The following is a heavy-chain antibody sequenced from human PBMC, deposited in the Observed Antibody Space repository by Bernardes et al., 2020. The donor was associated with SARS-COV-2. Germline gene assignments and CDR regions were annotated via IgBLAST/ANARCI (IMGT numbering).Heavy chain of an antibody. CDR1: GFTFRSYA. CDR2: ISGSGGST. Sequence: GGSLRLSCAASGFTFRSYAMSWVRQAPGKGLEWVSAISGSGGSTYYADSVKGRFTISRDNSKNTLYLQMNSLRAEDTAVYYCARSNYGYYYYGMDVWGKGTTVTGSS. CDR3: ARSNYGYYYYGMDV. J-gene: IGHJ6*04. D-gene: IGHD4-4*01. V-gene: IGHV3-23*01.